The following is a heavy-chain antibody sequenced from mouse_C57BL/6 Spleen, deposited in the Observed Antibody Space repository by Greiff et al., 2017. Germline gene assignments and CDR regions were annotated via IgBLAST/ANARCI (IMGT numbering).Heavy chain of an antibody. CDR3: ARGDYYGSSYFDY. Sequence: QVQLQQPGAELVKPGASVKMSCKASGYTFTSYWITWVKQRPGPGLEWIGDIYPGSGSTNYNEKFKSKATLTVDTSSSTAYVQLSSLTSEDSAVYDCARGDYYGSSYFDYWGQGTTLTVSS. D-gene: IGHD1-1*01. J-gene: IGHJ2*01. CDR2: IYPGSGST. V-gene: IGHV1-55*01. CDR1: GYTFTSYW.